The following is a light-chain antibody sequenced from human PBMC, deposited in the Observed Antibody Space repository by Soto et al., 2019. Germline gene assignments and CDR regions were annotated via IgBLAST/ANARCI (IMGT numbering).Light chain of an antibody. CDR3: VAWDDTLDAQV. CDR1: SSNIGSNY. J-gene: IGLJ3*02. V-gene: IGLV1-47*01. Sequence: QSVLTQPPSASGTPGQRVNISCSGSSSNIGSNYVYWYRQFPGTAPKLLIQRNNQRPSGVPARFSGSKSGTSVSLAISGLRSDDEATYYCVAWDDTLDAQVFGGGTKVTVL. CDR2: RNN.